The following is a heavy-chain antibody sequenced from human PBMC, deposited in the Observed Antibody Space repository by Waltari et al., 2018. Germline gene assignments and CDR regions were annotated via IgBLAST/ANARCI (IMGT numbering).Heavy chain of an antibody. CDR1: GYTFTTYD. CDR3: ARDGDHGSGWYGFCDY. V-gene: IGHV1-46*01. D-gene: IGHD6-19*01. Sequence: QVQLVQSGAEVRKPGASVKVSCKASGYTFTTYDMHWVRQAPGQGLEWMGMINPSGGNTSYAKKFQGRVTMTRDTSTSTVDMEVSSLRSEDTAVYFCARDGDHGSGWYGFCDYWGQGTLVTVSS. J-gene: IGHJ4*02. CDR2: INPSGGNT.